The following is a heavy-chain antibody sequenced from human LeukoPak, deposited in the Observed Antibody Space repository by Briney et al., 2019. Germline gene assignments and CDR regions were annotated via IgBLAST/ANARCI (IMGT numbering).Heavy chain of an antibody. J-gene: IGHJ4*02. V-gene: IGHV4-59*01. D-gene: IGHD2-15*01. CDR1: GGSISPYY. CDR2: IYYSGTT. Sequence: SETLSLTCSVSGGSISPYYWSWIRQPPGKGLEWIGYIYYSGTTDYNPSLKSRVTISVDTSKNQFSLKLSSLTAADTAVYYCARDRGSAGGFDYWGRGTLVTVSS. CDR3: ARDRGSAGGFDY.